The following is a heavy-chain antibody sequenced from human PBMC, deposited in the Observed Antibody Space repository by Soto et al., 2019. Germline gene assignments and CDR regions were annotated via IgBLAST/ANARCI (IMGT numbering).Heavy chain of an antibody. J-gene: IGHJ6*02. CDR2: ISGYNGDT. CDR1: GYSFTTYG. D-gene: IGHD2-8*01. CDR3: AKNGHPPYYYYGMDV. Sequence: QGLLVQSGAEVKQPGASVKVSCKASGYSFTTYGISWVRQAPGRGLEWMGWISGYNGDTNNAQKFQDRVTMTIDRSTTTAYLELRSLTSDDTAVYYCAKNGHPPYYYYGMDVWGQGTTVTVSS. V-gene: IGHV1-18*01.